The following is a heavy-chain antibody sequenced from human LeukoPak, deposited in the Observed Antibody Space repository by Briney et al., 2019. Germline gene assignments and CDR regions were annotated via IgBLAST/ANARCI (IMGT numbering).Heavy chain of an antibody. J-gene: IGHJ5*02. V-gene: IGHV3-33*01. CDR1: GFTFSSYG. Sequence: PGGSLRLSCAASGFTFSSYGMHWVRQAPGKGLEWVAVIWYDGSNKYYADSVKGRFTISRDNSKNTLYLRMNSLRAEDTAVYYCARNLPYCSGGSCYSLNWFDPWGQGTLVTVSS. CDR3: ARNLPYCSGGSCYSLNWFDP. D-gene: IGHD2-15*01. CDR2: IWYDGSNK.